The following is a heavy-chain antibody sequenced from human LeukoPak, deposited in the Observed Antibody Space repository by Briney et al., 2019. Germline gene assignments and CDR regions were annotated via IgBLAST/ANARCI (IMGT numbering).Heavy chain of an antibody. J-gene: IGHJ4*02. D-gene: IGHD7-27*01. CDR3: ASRQLGLFDY. V-gene: IGHV4-39*07. Sequence: SETLSLTCTVSGGSISSSSYYWGWIRQPPGKGLEWIGSIYHSGSTYYNPSLKSRVTISVDTSKNQFSLKLSSVTAADTAVYYCASRQLGLFDYWGQGTLVTVSS. CDR2: IYHSGST. CDR1: GGSISSSSYY.